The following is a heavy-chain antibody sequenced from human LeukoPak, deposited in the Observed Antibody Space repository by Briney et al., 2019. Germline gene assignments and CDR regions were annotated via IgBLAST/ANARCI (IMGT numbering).Heavy chain of an antibody. V-gene: IGHV1-8*01. Sequence: ASVKVSCKASGYTFTNYDINWVRQATGQGLEWMGWMNPNSGNTGYAQKFQGRVTMTRDTSMSTAYMELSSLRSEDTAVYYCARGPPYDFWSARGYSYYYMDVWGKGTTVTVSS. CDR1: GYTFTNYD. D-gene: IGHD3-3*01. CDR3: ARGPPYDFWSARGYSYYYMDV. J-gene: IGHJ6*03. CDR2: MNPNSGNT.